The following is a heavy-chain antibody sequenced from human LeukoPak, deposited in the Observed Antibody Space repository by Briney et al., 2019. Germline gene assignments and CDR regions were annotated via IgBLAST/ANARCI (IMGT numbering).Heavy chain of an antibody. Sequence: GASVKVSCKASGGTFSSYAISWVRQAPGQGLEWMGWINPNSGGANYAQKFQGRVTMTRDTSISTAYMELSRLRSDDTAVYYCARVRYDSSGYYCDYWGQGTLVTVSS. CDR2: INPNSGGA. V-gene: IGHV1-2*02. J-gene: IGHJ4*02. CDR3: ARVRYDSSGYYCDY. CDR1: GGTFSSYA. D-gene: IGHD3-22*01.